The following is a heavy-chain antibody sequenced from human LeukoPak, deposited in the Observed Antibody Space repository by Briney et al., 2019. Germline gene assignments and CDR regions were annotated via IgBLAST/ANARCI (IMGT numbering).Heavy chain of an antibody. CDR3: ARISTILGYYYGMDV. Sequence: ASVKVSCKASGYTFTSYAMNWVRQAPGQGLEWMGWINTNTGNPTYAQGFTGRFVFSLDTSVSAAYLRISSLKAEDTAVYYCARISTILGYYYGMDVWGQGTTVTVSS. CDR1: GYTFTSYA. V-gene: IGHV7-4-1*02. D-gene: IGHD3-3*01. J-gene: IGHJ6*02. CDR2: INTNTGNP.